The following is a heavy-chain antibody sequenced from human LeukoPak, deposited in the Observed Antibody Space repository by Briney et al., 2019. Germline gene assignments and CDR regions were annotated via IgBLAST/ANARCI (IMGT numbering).Heavy chain of an antibody. D-gene: IGHD5-12*01. CDR3: ARVKLRKYYFDY. V-gene: IGHV4-30-4*01. J-gene: IGHJ4*02. Sequence: PSETLSLTCTVSGGSISSGDYYWSWIRHPPGKGLEWIGYIYYSGSTYYNPSLKSRVTISVDTSKNQFSLKLSSVTAADTAVYYCARVKLRKYYFDYWGQGTLVTVSS. CDR2: IYYSGST. CDR1: GGSISSGDYY.